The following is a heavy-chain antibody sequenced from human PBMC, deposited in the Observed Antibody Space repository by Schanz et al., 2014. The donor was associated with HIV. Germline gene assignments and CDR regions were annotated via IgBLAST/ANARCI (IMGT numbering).Heavy chain of an antibody. D-gene: IGHD4-17*01. CDR2: IWYDGSNK. CDR3: AKGGFYGDYVSYYYGLDV. Sequence: QVRLVESGGGVVQPGRSLRLSCAASGFTFSSYGMHWVRQAPGKGLEWVAVIWYDGSNKYYVDSVKGRFTISRDNSKNTLFLQMNSLRAEDTAVYYCAKGGFYGDYVSYYYGLDVWGQGTTVTVSS. V-gene: IGHV3-33*06. J-gene: IGHJ6*02. CDR1: GFTFSSYG.